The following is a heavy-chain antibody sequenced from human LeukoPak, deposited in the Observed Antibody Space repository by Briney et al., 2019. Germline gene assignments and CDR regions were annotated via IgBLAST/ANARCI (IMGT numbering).Heavy chain of an antibody. V-gene: IGHV3-7*03. Sequence: GGSLRLSCAASGFTFSNYAMTWVRQAPEKGLEWKGLEWVANIKEDESQRYYVDSVKGRFTISRDNTKNSVYLQMNNLRAEDTAVYYCARGRAMDIWGQGTMVTVSS. CDR2: IKEDESQR. J-gene: IGHJ3*02. CDR3: ARGRAMDI. CDR1: GFTFSNYA.